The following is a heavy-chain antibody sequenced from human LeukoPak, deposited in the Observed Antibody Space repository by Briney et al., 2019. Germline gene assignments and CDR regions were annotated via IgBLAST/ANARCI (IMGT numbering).Heavy chain of an antibody. J-gene: IGHJ4*02. CDR3: ARDHLSRVAAAGVPSD. Sequence: ASVKVFCKASGYTFTSYGISWVRQAPGQGLEWMGWISAYNGNTNYAQKLQGRVTMTTDTSTSTAYMELRSLRSDDTAVYYCARDHLSRVAAAGVPSDWGQGTLVTVSS. CDR1: GYTFTSYG. V-gene: IGHV1-18*01. D-gene: IGHD6-13*01. CDR2: ISAYNGNT.